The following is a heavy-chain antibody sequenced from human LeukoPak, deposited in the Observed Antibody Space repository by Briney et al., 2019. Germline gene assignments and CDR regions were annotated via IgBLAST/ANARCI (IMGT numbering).Heavy chain of an antibody. CDR2: VSFDGSDK. J-gene: IGHJ1*01. D-gene: IGHD4-23*01. V-gene: IGHV3-30*03. Sequence: GGSLRLSCAASGFIFSSYGMHWVRQAPGKGLDWVAVVSFDGSDKYYGGAVKGRFTISRDNSKNMLYLHMNSLTAEDTAVYYCATMTTVALEYFQHWGQGTLVTVFS. CDR3: ATMTTVALEYFQH. CDR1: GFIFSSYG.